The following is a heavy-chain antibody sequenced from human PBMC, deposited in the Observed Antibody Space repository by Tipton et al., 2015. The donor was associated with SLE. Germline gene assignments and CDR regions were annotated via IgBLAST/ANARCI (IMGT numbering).Heavy chain of an antibody. V-gene: IGHV4-61*09. CDR2: IYTSGST. D-gene: IGHD6-6*01. CDR1: GGSISSGSYY. J-gene: IGHJ4*02. CDR3: AREGAARGY. Sequence: LRLSCTVSGGSISSGSYYWSWIRQPAGKGLEWIGYIYTSGSTNYNLSLKSRVTISVDTSKNQFSLKLSSVTAADTAVYYCAREGAARGYWGQGTLVTVSS.